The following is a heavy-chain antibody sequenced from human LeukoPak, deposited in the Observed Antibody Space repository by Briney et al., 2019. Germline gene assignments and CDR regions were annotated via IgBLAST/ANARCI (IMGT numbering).Heavy chain of an antibody. D-gene: IGHD6-19*01. CDR2: FDPEDGET. CDR3: ATLAVAGTHYYYYYYGMDV. Sequence: ASVKVSCKVSGYTLTELSMHWVRQAPGKGLEWMGGFDPEDGETIYAQKFQGRVTMTEDTSTDTAYMELSSLRSEDTAVYYCATLAVAGTHYYYYYYGMDVWGQGTTVTVSS. V-gene: IGHV1-24*01. CDR1: GYTLTELS. J-gene: IGHJ6*02.